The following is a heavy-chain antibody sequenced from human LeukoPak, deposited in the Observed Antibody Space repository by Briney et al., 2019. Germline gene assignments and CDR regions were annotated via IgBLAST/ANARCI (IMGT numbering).Heavy chain of an antibody. CDR1: GYTFTSYD. J-gene: IGHJ4*02. CDR2: IIPIFGTT. D-gene: IGHD3-22*01. V-gene: IGHV1-69*13. CDR3: ASRTYTYNSSGYYRRNYYFDY. Sequence: ASVKVSCKASGYTFTSYDISWVRQAPGQGLEWMGGIIPIFGTTNYAQKLQGRVTITADESTSTAYMELSSLRSEDTAVYYCASRTYTYNSSGYYRRNYYFDYWGQGTLVTVSS.